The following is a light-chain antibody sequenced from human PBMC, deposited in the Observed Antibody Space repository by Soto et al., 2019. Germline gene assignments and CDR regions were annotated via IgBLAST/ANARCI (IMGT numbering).Light chain of an antibody. CDR1: QSVTNW. CDR3: QQYTTYPYT. CDR2: DAS. V-gene: IGKV1-5*01. Sequence: DIQMTQSPSTLSASVGDKVTITCRASQSVTNWLAWYQQKPGKAPNLLIYDASRLQSGIPSRFSGSGSGTEFTLTISSLQPDDFATYYRQQYTTYPYTFGQGTK. J-gene: IGKJ2*01.